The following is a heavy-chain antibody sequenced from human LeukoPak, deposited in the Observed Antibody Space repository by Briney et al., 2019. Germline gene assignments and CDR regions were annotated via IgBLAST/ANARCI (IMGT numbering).Heavy chain of an antibody. J-gene: IGHJ4*02. CDR1: GFTFSSYE. CDR2: ISSSGSTI. CDR3: AREKPYYYDSSGPFDY. D-gene: IGHD3-22*01. V-gene: IGHV3-48*03. Sequence: GGSLRLSCAASGFTFSSYEMNWVRQAPGKGLEWVSYISSSGSTIYCADSVKGRFTTSRDNAKNSLYLQMNSLRAEDTAVYYCAREKPYYYDSSGPFDYWGQGTLVTVSS.